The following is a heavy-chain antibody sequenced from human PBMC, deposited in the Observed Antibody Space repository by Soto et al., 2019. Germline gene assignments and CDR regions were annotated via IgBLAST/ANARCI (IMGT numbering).Heavy chain of an antibody. D-gene: IGHD6-6*01. CDR3: ARRSSSVTLYYYYGTDV. Sequence: GESLKISCKGSGYSFTSYWIGRVRQMPGKGLEWMGIIYPGDSDTRYSPSFQGQVTISADKSISTAYLQWSSLKASDTAMYYCARRSSSVTLYYYYGTDVWGQGTTVTVSS. CDR1: GYSFTSYW. V-gene: IGHV5-51*01. J-gene: IGHJ6*02. CDR2: IYPGDSDT.